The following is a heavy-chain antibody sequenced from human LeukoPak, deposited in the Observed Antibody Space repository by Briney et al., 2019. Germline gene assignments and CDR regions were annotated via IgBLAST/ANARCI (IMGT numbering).Heavy chain of an antibody. CDR1: GDSMSSSRFA. Sequence: PSQTLSLTCNVSGDSMSSSRFAWSWLRQPPGKGLEWIGYSYHGGSTHYNPSPQGRVTISVDRTKKQFSLSVNSVTAADTAVYYCARMVVDITRWFDPWGQGTLVTVSS. J-gene: IGHJ5*02. V-gene: IGHV4-30-2*01. D-gene: IGHD2-21*01. CDR3: ARMVVDITRWFDP. CDR2: SYHGGST.